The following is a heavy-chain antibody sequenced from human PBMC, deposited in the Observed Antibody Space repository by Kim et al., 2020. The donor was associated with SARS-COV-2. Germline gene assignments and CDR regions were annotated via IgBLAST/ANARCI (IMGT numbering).Heavy chain of an antibody. D-gene: IGHD6-13*01. V-gene: IGHV3-74*01. CDR1: GFSFSTYW. CDR2: INSDGSVI. J-gene: IGHJ4*02. Sequence: GGSLRLSCEASGFSFSTYWMHWVRQAPGKGLVWVSRINSDGSVIDYADSVRGRFTISRDNAKNTIYLQMNSLRAEDTATYYCASARGSRWGGWGQGTLVTVSS. CDR3: ASARGSRWGG.